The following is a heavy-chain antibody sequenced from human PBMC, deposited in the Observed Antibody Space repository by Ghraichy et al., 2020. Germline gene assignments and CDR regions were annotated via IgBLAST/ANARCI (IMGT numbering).Heavy chain of an antibody. D-gene: IGHD1-26*01. J-gene: IGHJ6*02. CDR2: IIPIFGTA. CDR3: ARDHGGSYSNYYYGMDV. CDR1: GGTFSSYA. Sequence: SAKVSCKASGGTFSSYAISWVRQAPGQGLEWMGGIIPIFGTANYAQKFQGRVTITADESTSTAYMELSSLRSEDTAVYYCARDHGGSYSNYYYGMDVWGQGTTVTVSS. V-gene: IGHV1-69*13.